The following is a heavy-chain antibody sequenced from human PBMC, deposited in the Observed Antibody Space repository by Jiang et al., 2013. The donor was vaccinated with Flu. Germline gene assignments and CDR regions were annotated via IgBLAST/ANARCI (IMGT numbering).Heavy chain of an antibody. CDR1: IIVFTASG. CDR3: ARYGGPTLAANWFDF. D-gene: IGHD1-26*01. Sequence: GAEVKKLGESLKISCKGFWIIVFTASGIVWVRQMPGKGLEWMGMIYPDDSKSRYSPSFQGQVTISADKSISTAYLQWSSLKASDTAMYYCARYGGPTLAANWFDFWG. J-gene: IGHJ5*01. CDR2: IYPDDSKS. V-gene: IGHV5-51*03.